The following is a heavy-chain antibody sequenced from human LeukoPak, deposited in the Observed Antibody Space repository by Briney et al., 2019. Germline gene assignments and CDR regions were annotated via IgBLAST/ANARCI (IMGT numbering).Heavy chain of an antibody. J-gene: IGHJ2*01. V-gene: IGHV4-59*01. CDR2: VYRSGNT. CDR3: ARVKDFAYSFFDL. Sequence: PSETLSLTCTLSGGSISQYYWSWIRQPPGKGPEWIGYVYRSGNTNYNPSLKSRVTISVGTSKNHFSLNLTSVTAADTAVYYCARVKDFAYSFFDLWGRGTLVTVSS. CDR1: GGSISQYY.